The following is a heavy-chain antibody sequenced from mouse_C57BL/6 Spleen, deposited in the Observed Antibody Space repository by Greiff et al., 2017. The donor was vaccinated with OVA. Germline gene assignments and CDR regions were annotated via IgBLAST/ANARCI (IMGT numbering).Heavy chain of an antibody. J-gene: IGHJ2*01. CDR2: IYPGDGDT. CDR1: GYAFSRSW. CDR3: ARLGYYFDY. D-gene: IGHD4-1*01. V-gene: IGHV1-82*01. Sequence: QVQLQQSGPELVKPGASVKISCKASGYAFSRSWMNWVKQRPGKGLEWIGRIYPGDGDTKYNGKFKGKATLTADKSSSTAYMQLSSLTSEDSSVYFCARLGYYFDYWGQGTTLTVAS.